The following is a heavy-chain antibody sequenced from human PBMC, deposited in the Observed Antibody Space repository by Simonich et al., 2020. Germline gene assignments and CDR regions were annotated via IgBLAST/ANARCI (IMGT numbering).Heavy chain of an antibody. V-gene: IGHV3-30*07. CDR2: ILYDESKK. J-gene: IGHJ4*02. CDR3: ARDGERYCGGDCYSYFDY. D-gene: IGHD2-21*02. CDR1: GFTFSSYA. Sequence: QVQLVESGGGVVQPGRSLRLSCAASGFTFSSYAMHWVRQAPGKGLEWVAIILYDESKKYYADSVKGRFTISRDNSKNTLYLQMNSLRAEDTAVYYCARDGERYCGGDCYSYFDYWGQGTLVTVSS.